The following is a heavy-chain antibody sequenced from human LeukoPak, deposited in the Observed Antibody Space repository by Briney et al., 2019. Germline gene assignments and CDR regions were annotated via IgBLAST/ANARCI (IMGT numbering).Heavy chain of an antibody. D-gene: IGHD3-10*01. J-gene: IGHJ4*02. Sequence: ASVNVSCKASGYTFTSYDINWVRQAPGQGLEWMGWMNPNSGNTGYAQKFQGRVTMTRNTSISTAYMELSSLRSEDTAVYYCARDFDYYGSGSYYNKDYWGQGTLVTVSS. CDR3: ARDFDYYGSGSYYNKDY. CDR1: GYTFTSYD. CDR2: MNPNSGNT. V-gene: IGHV1-8*01.